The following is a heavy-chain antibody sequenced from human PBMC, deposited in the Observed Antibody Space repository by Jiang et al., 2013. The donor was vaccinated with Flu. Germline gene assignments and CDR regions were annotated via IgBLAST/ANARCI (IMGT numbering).Heavy chain of an antibody. D-gene: IGHD5-12*01. CDR2: ISYDGSNK. CDR3: ARDLATRLGYNWFDP. V-gene: IGHV3-30*04. Sequence: PGKGLEWVAVISYDGSNKYYADSVKGRFTISRDNSKNTLYLQMNSLRAEDTAVYYCARDLATRLGYNWFDPWGQGTLVTVSS. J-gene: IGHJ5*02.